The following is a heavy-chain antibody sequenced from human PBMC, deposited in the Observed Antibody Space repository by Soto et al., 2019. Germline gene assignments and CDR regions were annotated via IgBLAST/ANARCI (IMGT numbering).Heavy chain of an antibody. CDR2: IKEDGSDM. D-gene: IGHD3-3*01. V-gene: IGHV3-7*01. CDR1: GFTFSSYW. Sequence: EVQLVESGGGLVQPGGSLRLSCAASGFTFSSYWMSWVRQAPGKGLEWVANIKEDGSDMYYVDSVKGRCTISRYNAKNSLYLKMNSLRAEDTAVYYCATEVWVYYDFWSGYSDYWGQGTLVTVSS. CDR3: ATEVWVYYDFWSGYSDY. J-gene: IGHJ4*02.